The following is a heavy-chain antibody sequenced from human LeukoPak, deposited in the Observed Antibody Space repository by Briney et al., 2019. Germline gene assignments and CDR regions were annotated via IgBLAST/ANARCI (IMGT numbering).Heavy chain of an antibody. V-gene: IGHV3-7*01. Sequence: GGSLSLSCADSGFTFSSYWMSWVRQAPGKGLECVANIKEDGSEEYYVDSVKGRFSISRDNAKNSLYLQMNSLRAEDTAVYYCARDWLAGNPYHAFDLWGKGTMVTVSS. CDR1: GFTFSSYW. D-gene: IGHD3-22*01. CDR2: IKEDGSEE. J-gene: IGHJ3*01. CDR3: ARDWLAGNPYHAFDL.